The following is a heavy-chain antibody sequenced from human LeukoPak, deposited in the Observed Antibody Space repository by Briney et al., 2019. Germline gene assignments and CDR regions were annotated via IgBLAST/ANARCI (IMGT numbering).Heavy chain of an antibody. CDR2: IYYSGST. D-gene: IGHD6-13*01. J-gene: IGHJ4*02. V-gene: IGHV4-59*01. Sequence: SETLSLTCTVSGGSISSYYWSWIRQPPGKGLEWIGYIYYSGSTNYNPSPKSRVTISVDTSKNQFSLKLSSVTAADTAVYYCARGVGYSSSYDYWGQGTLVTVSS. CDR3: ARGVGYSSSYDY. CDR1: GGSISSYY.